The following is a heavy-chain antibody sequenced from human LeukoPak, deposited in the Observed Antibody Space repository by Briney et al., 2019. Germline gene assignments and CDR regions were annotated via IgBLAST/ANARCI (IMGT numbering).Heavy chain of an antibody. D-gene: IGHD6-13*01. V-gene: IGHV1-69*13. J-gene: IGHJ6*02. Sequence: SVKVSCKASGGTFSSYAISWVRQAPGQGLEWMGGIIPIFGTANYAQKFQGRVTITADESTSTAYMELSGLRSEDTAVYYCARSPLRPYSSSPDYYYYYGMDVWGQGTTVTVSS. CDR3: ARSPLRPYSSSPDYYYYYGMDV. CDR2: IIPIFGTA. CDR1: GGTFSSYA.